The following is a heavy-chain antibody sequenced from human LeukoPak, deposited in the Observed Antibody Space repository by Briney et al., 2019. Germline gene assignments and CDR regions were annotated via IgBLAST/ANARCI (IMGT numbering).Heavy chain of an antibody. D-gene: IGHD2-8*02. J-gene: IGHJ4*02. CDR2: IRYDGNIR. CDR1: GFSFSSYV. Sequence: GGSLRLSCAASGFSFSSYVMHWVRQAPGKGLEWVAFIRYDGNIRYYAESVRGRFAISRDNSKNTLFLQMNSLRAEDTAVYYCAGGPGYCTGGTCFDYWGQGTLVTVSS. V-gene: IGHV3-30*02. CDR3: AGGPGYCTGGTCFDY.